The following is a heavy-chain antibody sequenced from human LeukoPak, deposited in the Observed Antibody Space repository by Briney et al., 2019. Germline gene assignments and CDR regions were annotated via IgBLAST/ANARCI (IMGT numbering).Heavy chain of an antibody. CDR3: ARVDSYGTFDY. J-gene: IGHJ4*02. CDR1: GFTFSSYG. CDR2: IWYDGSNK. D-gene: IGHD5-18*01. V-gene: IGHV3-33*01. Sequence: GGSLRLTCAASGFTFSSYGMHWVRQAPGKGLEWVAVIWYDGSNKYYADSVKGRFTISRDNSKNTLYLQMNSLRAEDTAVYYCARVDSYGTFDYWGQGTLVTVSS.